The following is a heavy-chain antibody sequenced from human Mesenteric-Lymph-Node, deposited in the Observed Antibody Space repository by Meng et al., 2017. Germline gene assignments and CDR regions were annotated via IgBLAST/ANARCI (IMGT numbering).Heavy chain of an antibody. V-gene: IGHV4-59*11. D-gene: IGHD3-16*01. CDR3: ARGGWSVGF. CDR1: GGSISGHY. J-gene: IGHJ2*01. Sequence: GSLRLSCTVSGGSISGHYWSWIRQPPGKGLEWVGYTSDSGTTSFNPSLKSRVIMSVDTSKNQFSLKLTSVTAADTAVYFCARGGWSVGFWSRGTLVTVSS. CDR2: TSDSGTT.